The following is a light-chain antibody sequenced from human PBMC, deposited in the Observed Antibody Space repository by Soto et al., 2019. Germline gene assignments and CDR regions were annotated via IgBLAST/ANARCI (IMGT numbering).Light chain of an antibody. CDR2: KAS. V-gene: IGKV1-5*03. CDR1: HSISSY. Sequence: DVQMTQSPSTLSASVGDRVTITCRGSHSISSYLTWYPPKPGKAPKTLIYKASNLESGVPSTFSGSGSGTEFTRTISSLQPDDVAADYCQQYNSFTWTFGQGTKV. J-gene: IGKJ1*01. CDR3: QQYNSFTWT.